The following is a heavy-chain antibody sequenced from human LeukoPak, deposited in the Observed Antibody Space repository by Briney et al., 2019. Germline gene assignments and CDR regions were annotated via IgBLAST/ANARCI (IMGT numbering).Heavy chain of an antibody. V-gene: IGHV1-46*01. CDR3: ARIRDGYNDAYDI. Sequence: ASVKVSCKASGYTFTNYYIHWVRQAPGQGLEWMGLIDPGGDNTDYAQNFQGRVTMTRDTSTSTVYMGLSSLRSEDTAVYYCARIRDGYNDAYDIWGQGTMVTVSS. D-gene: IGHD5-24*01. CDR1: GYTFTNYY. CDR2: IDPGGDNT. J-gene: IGHJ3*02.